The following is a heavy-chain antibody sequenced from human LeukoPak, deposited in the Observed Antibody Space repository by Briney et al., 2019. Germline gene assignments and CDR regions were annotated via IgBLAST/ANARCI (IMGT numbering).Heavy chain of an antibody. D-gene: IGHD5-24*01. V-gene: IGHV3-23*01. CDR2: ISSSGGST. CDR1: GFTFSSYA. J-gene: IGHJ4*02. Sequence: AGSLRLSCAASGFTFSSYAMSWDRQAPGKGLEWVSAISSSGGSTHYADSVKGRFTISRDNSKNTLYLQMNSLRAEDTAVYYCAKVRRREATISVSEYWGQGTLVTVSS. CDR3: AKVRRREATISVSEY.